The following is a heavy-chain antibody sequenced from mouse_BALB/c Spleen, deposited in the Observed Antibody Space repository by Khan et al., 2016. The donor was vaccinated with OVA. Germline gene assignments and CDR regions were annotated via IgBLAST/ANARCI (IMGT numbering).Heavy chain of an antibody. CDR3: ARTARIKY. Sequence: EVKLEVSGPGLVKPSQSLSLTCTVTGYSITSGYGWNCIRQFPGNKLEWMGYISYSGSTNYNPSLKSRISITRDTSKNQFFLQLNSVTTEDTATYYCARTARIKYWGQGTTLTVSS. D-gene: IGHD1-2*01. CDR1: GYSITSGYG. CDR2: ISYSGST. V-gene: IGHV3-2*02. J-gene: IGHJ2*01.